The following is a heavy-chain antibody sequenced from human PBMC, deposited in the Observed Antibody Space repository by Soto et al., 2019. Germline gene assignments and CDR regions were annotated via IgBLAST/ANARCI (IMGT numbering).Heavy chain of an antibody. CDR3: ASVLRFLEWLSEEYYFDY. Sequence: GASVKVSCKVSGYTLTELSMHWVRQAPGKGLEWMGGFDPEDGETIYAQKFQGRVTMTEDTSTDTAYMELSSLRSEDTAVYYCASVLRFLEWLSEEYYFDYWGQGTLVTVSS. J-gene: IGHJ4*02. CDR2: FDPEDGET. CDR1: GYTLTELS. D-gene: IGHD3-3*01. V-gene: IGHV1-24*01.